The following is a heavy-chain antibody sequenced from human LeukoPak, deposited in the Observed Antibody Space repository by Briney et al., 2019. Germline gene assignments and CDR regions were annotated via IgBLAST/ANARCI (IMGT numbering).Heavy chain of an antibody. Sequence: ASVKVSCKTSGYTFTNYDINWVRQATGQGLEWMGWINPKSGRTGYAQKFQGRVTITADKSTSTAYMELSSLRSEDTAVYYCAREALRGYSYRGYFDYWGQGTLVTVSS. CDR1: GYTFTNYD. CDR2: INPKSGRT. CDR3: AREALRGYSYRGYFDY. V-gene: IGHV1-8*03. J-gene: IGHJ4*02. D-gene: IGHD5-18*01.